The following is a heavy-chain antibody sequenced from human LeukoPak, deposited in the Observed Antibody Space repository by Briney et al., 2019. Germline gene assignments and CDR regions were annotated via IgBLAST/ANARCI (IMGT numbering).Heavy chain of an antibody. D-gene: IGHD3-22*01. CDR1: GFTCSNSW. CDR2: INSDGINT. V-gene: IGHV3-74*01. Sequence: GGSLRLSCAASGFTCSNSWMHWVRQAPGKGLVWVSRINSDGINTSYADSVKGRFTIPRDNARNTLNLQMNSLRAEDTAVYYCARDLGQYYDTSDNWFGPWGQGTLVTVSS. J-gene: IGHJ5*02. CDR3: ARDLGQYYDTSDNWFGP.